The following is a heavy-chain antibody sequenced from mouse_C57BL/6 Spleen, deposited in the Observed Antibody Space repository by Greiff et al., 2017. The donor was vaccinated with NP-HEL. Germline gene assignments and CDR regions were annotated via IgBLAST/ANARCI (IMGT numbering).Heavy chain of an antibody. Sequence: EVKLVESGGGLVKPGGSLKLSCAASGFTFSSYTMSWVRQTPEKRLEWVATLSGGGGNTYYPDSVKGRFTISRDNAKNTLYLQMSSLRSEDTALYYCAYYGYDGAYWGQGTLVTVSA. V-gene: IGHV5-9*01. CDR3: AYYGYDGAY. D-gene: IGHD2-2*01. CDR2: LSGGGGNT. J-gene: IGHJ3*01. CDR1: GFTFSSYT.